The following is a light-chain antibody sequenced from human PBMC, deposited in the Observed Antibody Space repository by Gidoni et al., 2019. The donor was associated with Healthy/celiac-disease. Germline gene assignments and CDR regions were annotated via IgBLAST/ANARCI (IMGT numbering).Light chain of an antibody. Sequence: QSVLTQPPPASGTPGQRVTISCSGSSSNIGSNTVHWYQQLPGTAPNLLIYSNNQRPSGVPDRFSGSKSGTSASLAISGLQSEDEADYYCAAWDDSLNGPDWVFGGGTKLTVL. J-gene: IGLJ3*02. CDR2: SNN. CDR3: AAWDDSLNGPDWV. CDR1: SSNIGSNT. V-gene: IGLV1-44*01.